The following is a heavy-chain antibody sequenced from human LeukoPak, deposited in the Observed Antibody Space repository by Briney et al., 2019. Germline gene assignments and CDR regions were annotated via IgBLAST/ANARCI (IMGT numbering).Heavy chain of an antibody. Sequence: ASVKVSCKVSGYTLTELSMHWVRQAPGKGLEWMGGFDPEDGETIYAQKFQGRVTMTTDTSTNTAYMDLRNLRSDDTAVYYCASLTNARYGSVNWGQGTLVTVSS. J-gene: IGHJ4*02. V-gene: IGHV1-24*01. CDR2: FDPEDGET. CDR3: ASLTNARYGSVN. CDR1: GYTLTELS. D-gene: IGHD3-10*01.